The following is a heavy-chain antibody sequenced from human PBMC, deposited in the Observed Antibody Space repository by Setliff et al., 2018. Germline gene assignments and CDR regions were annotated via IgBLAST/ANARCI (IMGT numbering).Heavy chain of an antibody. CDR1: GYSFTDYW. V-gene: IGHV5-51*01. CDR3: ARDQGYRGYGNFDF. CDR2: IYPGNADT. Sequence: GESLKISCKGSGYSFTDYWIAWVRQTPGKGLEWMGTIYPGNADTRYSPSFQGRVTMTSDTSISTAYMEVSRLTSDDTAVYFCARDQGYRGYGNFDFWGQGALVTVSS. D-gene: IGHD5-12*01. J-gene: IGHJ4*02.